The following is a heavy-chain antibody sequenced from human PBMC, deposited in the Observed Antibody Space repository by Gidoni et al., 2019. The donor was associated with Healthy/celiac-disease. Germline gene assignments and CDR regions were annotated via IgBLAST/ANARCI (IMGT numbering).Heavy chain of an antibody. D-gene: IGHD3-10*01. Sequence: QVQLFQSGAEVKKPGSSVKVSCKASGGTFSSYAISWVRQAPGQGLEWMGGIIPIFGTANYAQKFQGRVTITADESTSTDYMELSSLRSEDTDVYYCARGGWPGTYYFDYWGQGTLVTVSS. V-gene: IGHV1-69*01. CDR3: ARGGWPGTYYFDY. CDR2: IIPIFGTA. CDR1: GGTFSSYA. J-gene: IGHJ4*02.